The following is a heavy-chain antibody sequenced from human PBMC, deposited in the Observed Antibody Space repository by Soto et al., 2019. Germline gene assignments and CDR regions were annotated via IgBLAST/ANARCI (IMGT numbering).Heavy chain of an antibody. CDR1: GGTFSSYA. CDR2: IIPIFGTA. V-gene: IGHV1-69*13. CDR3: ASLPPYCSRGKCPNYGMEL. Sequence: SVKVSCKASGGTFSSYAISWVRQAPGQGLEWMGGIIPIFGTANYAQKFQGRVTITADESTSTAYMELSSLRSEDTAVYYCASLPPYCSRGKCPNYGMELWAQGXKVTV. D-gene: IGHD2-15*01. J-gene: IGHJ6*01.